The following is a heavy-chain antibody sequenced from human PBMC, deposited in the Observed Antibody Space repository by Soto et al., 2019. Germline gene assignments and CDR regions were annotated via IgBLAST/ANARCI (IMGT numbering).Heavy chain of an antibody. J-gene: IGHJ4*02. CDR3: ARASVDAAAGGFDY. CDR2: TYYRSKWYN. V-gene: IGHV6-1*01. CDR1: GDSVSSNSAA. D-gene: IGHD6-13*01. Sequence: QVQLQQSGPGLVKPSQTLSLTCAISGDSVSSNSAAWNWIRQSPLRGLEWQGRTYYRSKWYNDYAVSVKSRITINPDTSKNQFSLQLNSVTPEDTAVYYCARASVDAAAGGFDYWGQGTLVTVSS.